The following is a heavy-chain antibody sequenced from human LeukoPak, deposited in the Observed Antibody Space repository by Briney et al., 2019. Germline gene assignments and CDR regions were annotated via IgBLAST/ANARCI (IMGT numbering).Heavy chain of an antibody. Sequence: SKTLSLTCTVSGGSISSYYWSWIRQPPGKGLEWIGYIYYSGSTNYNPSLKSRVTISVDTSKNQFSLKLRSVTAADTAVYYCARVTGYVIEDYFDYWGQGTLVTVSS. CDR2: IYYSGST. J-gene: IGHJ4*02. V-gene: IGHV4-59*01. D-gene: IGHD3-22*01. CDR3: ARVTGYVIEDYFDY. CDR1: GGSISSYY.